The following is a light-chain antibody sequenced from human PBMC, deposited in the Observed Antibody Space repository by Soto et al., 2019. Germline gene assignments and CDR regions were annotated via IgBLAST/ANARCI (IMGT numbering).Light chain of an antibody. Sequence: QSVLTQPPSASGTPGQRVTISCSGSSSNIGSNTVNWYQQLPGTAPTLLIYYNNQRPSGVPDRFSGSKSGSSASLAISGPQSEDEAHYYCAAWDDRLYGWVFGGGTKVIVL. CDR3: AAWDDRLYGWV. CDR2: YNN. V-gene: IGLV1-44*01. J-gene: IGLJ3*02. CDR1: SSNIGSNT.